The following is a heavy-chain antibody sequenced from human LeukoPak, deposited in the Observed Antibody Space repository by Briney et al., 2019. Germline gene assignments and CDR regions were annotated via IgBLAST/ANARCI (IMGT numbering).Heavy chain of an antibody. J-gene: IGHJ4*02. Sequence: SETLSLTCTVSGGSISSHYWSWIRQPPGKGLEWIGYIYYSGSTNYNPSLKSRVTISVDTSKNQFSLKLSSVTAADTAVYYCARAIVGFDYWGQGTLVTVSS. V-gene: IGHV4-59*11. D-gene: IGHD1-26*01. CDR3: ARAIVGFDY. CDR1: GGSISSHY. CDR2: IYYSGST.